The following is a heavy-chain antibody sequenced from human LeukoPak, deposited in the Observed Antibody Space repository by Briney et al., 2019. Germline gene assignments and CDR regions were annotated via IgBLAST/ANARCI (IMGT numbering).Heavy chain of an antibody. CDR3: AKGGYTTWFDP. CDR1: GFTFNSYA. J-gene: IGHJ5*02. CDR2: ISATLGAT. V-gene: IGHV3-23*01. D-gene: IGHD2-15*01. Sequence: GGSLRLSCAASGFTFNSYAMNWVRQAPGKGLEWVSSISATLGATHYADSVRGRFTISRDNSKNTLYLEMNSLRAEDTAVYYCAKGGYTTWFDPWGQGTLVTVSS.